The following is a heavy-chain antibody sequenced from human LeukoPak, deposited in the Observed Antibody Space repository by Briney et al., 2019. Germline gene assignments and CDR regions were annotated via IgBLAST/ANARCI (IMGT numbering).Heavy chain of an antibody. V-gene: IGHV5-51*01. CDR3: ARHSDVIGAI. CDR2: IYPRDSDT. CDR1: GYTFTHQW. Sequence: GESLKISCKASGYTFTHQWIGWVRQKSGSGLEWMGIIYPRDSDTRYSPSFQGHVSISADTSINTAYLEWSRLEASDTATYYCARHSDVIGAIWGQGNLVTVSS. J-gene: IGHJ4*02. D-gene: IGHD3-10*01.